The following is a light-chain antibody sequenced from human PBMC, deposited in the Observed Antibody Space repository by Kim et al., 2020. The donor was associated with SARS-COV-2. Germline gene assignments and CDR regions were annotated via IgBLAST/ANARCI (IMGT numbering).Light chain of an antibody. CDR2: RNN. V-gene: IGLV1-47*01. CDR3: AAWDDSLSGVV. J-gene: IGLJ2*01. CDR1: SSNIGSNY. Sequence: GQRVPLPCSGSSSNIGSNYVYWYQQLPGTAPKLLIYRNNQRPSGVPDRFSGSKSGTSASLAISGLRSEDEADYYCAAWDDSLSGVVFGGGTQLTVL.